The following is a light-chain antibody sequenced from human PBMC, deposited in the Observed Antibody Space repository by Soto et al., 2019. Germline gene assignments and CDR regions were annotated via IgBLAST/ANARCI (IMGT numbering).Light chain of an antibody. CDR3: LQDYHFPRT. J-gene: IGKJ1*01. CDR2: AAS. V-gene: IGKV1-6*01. CDR1: QAIRNN. Sequence: AIQMTQSPSSLSASVGDRVTITCRASQAIRNNLGWYQQKPGRAPKLLICAASTLQSGVPSRFSGSGSGTDFTLTISSLQPEDFATYYCLQDYHFPRTFGRGTKVEIK.